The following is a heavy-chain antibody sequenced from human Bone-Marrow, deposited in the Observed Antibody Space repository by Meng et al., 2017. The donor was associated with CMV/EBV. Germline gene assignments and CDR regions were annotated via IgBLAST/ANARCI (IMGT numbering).Heavy chain of an antibody. CDR3: ARDRLYSSGWFGY. CDR2: IIPILGIA. D-gene: IGHD6-19*01. Sequence: KASGGTFSRYTISWVRQAPGQGLEWMGRIIPILGIANYAQKFQGRVTITADKSTSTAYMEPSSLRSEDTAVYYCARDRLYSSGWFGYWGQGTLVTVSS. J-gene: IGHJ4*02. V-gene: IGHV1-69*04. CDR1: GGTFSRYT.